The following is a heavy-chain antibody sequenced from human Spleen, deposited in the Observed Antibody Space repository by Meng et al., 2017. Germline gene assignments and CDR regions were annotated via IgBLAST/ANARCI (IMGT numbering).Heavy chain of an antibody. Sequence: ASVKVSCKASGYTFTSFVISWVRQAPGQGLEWMGWISANNGNTNYAQNLQGRITMTTDTSTTTAYMELRSLRSDDTAVYYCAREDDNYYDSSGFLDYWGQGTLVTVSS. V-gene: IGHV1-18*01. CDR3: AREDDNYYDSSGFLDY. CDR2: ISANNGNT. J-gene: IGHJ4*02. D-gene: IGHD3-22*01. CDR1: GYTFTSFV.